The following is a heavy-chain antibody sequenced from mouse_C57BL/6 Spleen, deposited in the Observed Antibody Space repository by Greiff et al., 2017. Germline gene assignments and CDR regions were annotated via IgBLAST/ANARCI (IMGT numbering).Heavy chain of an antibody. CDR2: IYPGDGDT. V-gene: IGHV1-82*01. J-gene: IGHJ4*01. Sequence: QVQLQQSGPELVKPGASVKISCKASGYAFSSSWMNWVKQRPGKGLEWIGRIYPGDGDTNYNGKFKGKATLTADKSSSTAYMQLSSLTSEDSAVYFCASSITTVVAPHYYAMDYWGQGTSVTVSS. CDR3: ASSITTVVAPHYYAMDY. CDR1: GYAFSSSW. D-gene: IGHD1-1*01.